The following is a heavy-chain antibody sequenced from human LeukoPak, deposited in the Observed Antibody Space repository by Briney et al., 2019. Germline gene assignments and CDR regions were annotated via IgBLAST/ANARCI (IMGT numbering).Heavy chain of an antibody. CDR2: ISGSGGST. CDR1: GFTFSSYA. Sequence: GGSLRLSCAASGFTFSSYAMSWVRQAPGKGLEWVSAISGSGGSTYYADSVKGRFTISRDNAKNTLYLQMNSLRAEDTAVYYCARGWYGDYADYWGQGTLVTVSS. CDR3: ARGWYGDYADY. V-gene: IGHV3-23*01. D-gene: IGHD6-13*01. J-gene: IGHJ4*02.